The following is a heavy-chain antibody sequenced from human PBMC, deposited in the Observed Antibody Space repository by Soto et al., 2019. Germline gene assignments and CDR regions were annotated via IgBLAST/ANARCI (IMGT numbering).Heavy chain of an antibody. CDR2: IYHSGNT. CDR3: ATAWDIAVAGPGWDY. J-gene: IGHJ4*02. CDR1: GGSISSSSW. Sequence: QVQLQESGPGLVKPSGTLSLTCAVSGGSISSSSWWWWVRQPPGKGLEWIGEIYHSGNTNYNPSLKSRVTILVDKSKNQFSLEVSAVTAANTAVYYCATAWDIAVAGPGWDYWGQGFLVTVSS. D-gene: IGHD6-19*01. V-gene: IGHV4-4*02.